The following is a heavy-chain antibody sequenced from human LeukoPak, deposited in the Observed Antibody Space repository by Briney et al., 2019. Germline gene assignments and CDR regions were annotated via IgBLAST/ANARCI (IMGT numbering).Heavy chain of an antibody. CDR3: AREADPSLYPSSSPDY. V-gene: IGHV3-74*01. CDR1: GFGFRNFW. J-gene: IGHJ4*01. D-gene: IGHD6-6*01. Sequence: GGSLTLSCAASGFGFRNFWMHWVRQAPGKGLVWVSRIKPDGTTSVYADSVKGRFTISRDNLKNTLYLQMRSLRAEDTSVYFRAREADPSLYPSSSPDYWGQGTPVTVSS. CDR2: IKPDGTTS.